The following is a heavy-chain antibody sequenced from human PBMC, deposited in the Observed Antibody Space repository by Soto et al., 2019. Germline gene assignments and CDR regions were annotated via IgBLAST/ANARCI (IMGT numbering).Heavy chain of an antibody. CDR2: IYYSGST. D-gene: IGHD3-22*01. J-gene: IGHJ4*02. Sequence: SETLSLTCTVSGGSVSSGSYYWSWIRQPPGKGLEWIGYIYYSGSTNYNPSLKSRVTISADTSKNQFSLKLSSVTAADTAVYYCARESYYYDSSGYWPVDYWGQGTLVTVSS. CDR3: ARESYYYDSSGYWPVDY. V-gene: IGHV4-61*01. CDR1: GGSVSSGSYY.